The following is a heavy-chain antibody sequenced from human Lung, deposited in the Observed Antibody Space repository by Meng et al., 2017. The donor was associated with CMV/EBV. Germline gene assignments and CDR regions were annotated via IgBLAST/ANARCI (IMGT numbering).Heavy chain of an antibody. V-gene: IGHV3-11*01. D-gene: IGHD1-26*01. CDR2: ISSSGSTI. J-gene: IGHJ5*02. Sequence: GGSLRLXCAASGFTFSYYYMSWIRQAPGKGLEWVSYISSSGSTIYYADSVKGRFTISRDNAKNSLYLQMNSLRAEDTAVYYCASHRYSGSYYPPAWFDPWGQGTLVTVSS. CDR1: GFTFSYYY. CDR3: ASHRYSGSYYPPAWFDP.